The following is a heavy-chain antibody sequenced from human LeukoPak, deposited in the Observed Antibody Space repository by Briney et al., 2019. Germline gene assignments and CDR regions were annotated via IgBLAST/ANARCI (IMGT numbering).Heavy chain of an antibody. V-gene: IGHV3-30*03. CDR2: ISYDESIK. CDR3: ARVRRYSSGWYDAFDI. CDR1: GFIFSNYG. J-gene: IGHJ3*02. D-gene: IGHD6-19*01. Sequence: PGRSLRLSCAASGFIFSNYGMHWVRQAPGKGLEWVALISYDESIKYYADSVKGRFTISRDNAKNSLYLQMNSLRAEDTAVYYCARVRRYSSGWYDAFDIWGQGTMVTVSS.